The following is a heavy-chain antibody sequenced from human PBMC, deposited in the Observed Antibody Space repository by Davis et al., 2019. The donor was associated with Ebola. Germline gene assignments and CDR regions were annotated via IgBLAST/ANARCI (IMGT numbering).Heavy chain of an antibody. D-gene: IGHD6-13*01. CDR3: ARAIAAPNWFDP. J-gene: IGHJ5*02. V-gene: IGHV1-18*01. CDR2: ISAYNGNT. CDR1: GYTFTSYG. Sequence: ASVQVSCKASGYTFTSYGISWVRQAPGQGLEWMGWISAYNGNTNYAQKLQGRVTMTTDTSTSTAYMELRSLRSDDTAVYYCARAIAAPNWFDPWGQGTLVTVSS.